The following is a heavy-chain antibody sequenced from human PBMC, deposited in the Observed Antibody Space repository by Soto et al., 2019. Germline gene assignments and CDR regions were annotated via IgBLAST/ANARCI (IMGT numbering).Heavy chain of an antibody. CDR2: INHSGST. V-gene: IGHV4-34*01. Sequence: SETLSLTCAVYGGSFSGYYWSWIRQPPGKGLEWIGEINHSGSTNYNPSLKSRVTISVDTSKNQFSLKLSSVTAADTAVYYCARGWSGSVYNWFDPWGQGTLVTVSS. CDR1: GGSFSGYY. J-gene: IGHJ5*02. D-gene: IGHD5-12*01. CDR3: ARGWSGSVYNWFDP.